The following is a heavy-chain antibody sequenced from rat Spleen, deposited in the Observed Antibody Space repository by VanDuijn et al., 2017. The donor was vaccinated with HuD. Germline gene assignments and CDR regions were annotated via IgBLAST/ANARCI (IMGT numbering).Heavy chain of an antibody. J-gene: IGHJ2*01. Sequence: EVQLVESGGGLVQPGRSLKLSCAASGFTFSDFYMAWVRQAPKKGLEWVASIKHEDFTPYYRESVMGRFTISRDNAKSTLYLQMNSLRSEDTATYYCARHSDRVFDYWGQGVMVTVSS. CDR1: GFTFSDFY. CDR3: ARHSDRVFDY. CDR2: IKHEDFTP. D-gene: IGHD1-4*01. V-gene: IGHV5-22*01.